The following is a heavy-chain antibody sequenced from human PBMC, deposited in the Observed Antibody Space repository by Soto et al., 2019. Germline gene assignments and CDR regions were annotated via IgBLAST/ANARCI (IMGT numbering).Heavy chain of an antibody. Sequence: YDRSSVRKATGKGLEWVSTILVSGSTHYEDSVRGRFTISRDTSKNTVYLQMKSLTPGDTPVYYCAKTTATGVGVFEMYGQGTKVTVSS. D-gene: IGHD1-1*01. V-gene: IGHV3-23*01. CDR2: ILVSGST. CDR3: AKTTATGVGVFEM. CDR1: YD. J-gene: IGHJ3*02.